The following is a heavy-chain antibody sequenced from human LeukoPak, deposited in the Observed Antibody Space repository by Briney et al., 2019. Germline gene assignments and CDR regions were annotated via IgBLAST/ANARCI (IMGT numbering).Heavy chain of an antibody. D-gene: IGHD1-26*01. CDR2: IYSGGST. J-gene: IGHJ3*02. Sequence: GGSLRLSCAASGSTVSSNYMSWVRQAPGKGLEWVSVIYSGGSTYYADSVKGRFTISRHNSKNTLYLQMNSLRAEDTAVYYCARVVGATRGAFDIWGQGTMVTVSS. CDR1: GSTVSSNY. V-gene: IGHV3-53*04. CDR3: ARVVGATRGAFDI.